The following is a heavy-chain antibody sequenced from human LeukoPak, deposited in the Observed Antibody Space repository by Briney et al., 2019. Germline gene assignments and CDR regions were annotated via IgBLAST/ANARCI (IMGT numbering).Heavy chain of an antibody. CDR3: ARHLSPGDSSGYYDY. CDR2: IYYSGST. V-gene: IGHV4-59*08. CDR1: GGSISSYY. Sequence: PSETLSLTCTVSGGSISSYYWSWIRQPPGKGLEWIGYIYYSGSTNYNPSLKSRVTISVDTSKNQFSLKLSSVTAADTAVYYCARHLSPGDSSGYYDYWGQGTLVTVSS. J-gene: IGHJ4*02. D-gene: IGHD3-22*01.